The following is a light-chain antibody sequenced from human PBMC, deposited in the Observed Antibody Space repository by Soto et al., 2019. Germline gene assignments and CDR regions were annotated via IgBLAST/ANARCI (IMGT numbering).Light chain of an antibody. V-gene: IGKV3-20*01. J-gene: IGKJ1*01. CDR3: QQYGSSPET. CDR2: GAS. CDR1: QSVSSSY. Sequence: EIVLTQSPGTLSLSPGERATLSCRASQSVSSSYLAWYQQKPGQAPRLLIYGASSRATGIPDRFSGSGSGTDFTLTISRLETEDFAVYYCQQYGSSPETFGKGTKVDI.